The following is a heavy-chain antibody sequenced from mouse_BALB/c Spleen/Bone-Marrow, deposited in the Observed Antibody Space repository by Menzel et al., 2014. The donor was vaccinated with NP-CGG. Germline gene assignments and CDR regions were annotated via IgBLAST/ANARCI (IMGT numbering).Heavy chain of an antibody. CDR2: IFPGTGTT. V-gene: IGHV1S132*01. J-gene: IGHJ4*01. Sequence: VQLQQSGAELVKPGASVKLSCKTSGYTFTNYWIQWVKQRPGQGLGWIGEIFPGTGTTYYNEKFKGKATLTIDASSSTAYMQLSGLTSEDSAVYFCARHYYGSSDAMDYWGQGTSVTVSS. CDR1: GYTFTNYW. D-gene: IGHD1-1*01. CDR3: ARHYYGSSDAMDY.